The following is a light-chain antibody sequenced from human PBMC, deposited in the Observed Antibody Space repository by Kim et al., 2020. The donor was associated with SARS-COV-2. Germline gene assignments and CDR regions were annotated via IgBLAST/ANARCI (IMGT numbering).Light chain of an antibody. CDR2: TNN. V-gene: IGLV1-47*01. Sequence: GHRVTISCSGCSSNIGSNYVYCSQHLPRAAPKLLIYTNNQRPSGVPDRFSGSKSGTSASLAISGLRSEDEADYYCAAWDDSLSGVLFGGGTQLTVL. CDR3: AAWDDSLSGVL. CDR1: SSNIGSNY. J-gene: IGLJ2*01.